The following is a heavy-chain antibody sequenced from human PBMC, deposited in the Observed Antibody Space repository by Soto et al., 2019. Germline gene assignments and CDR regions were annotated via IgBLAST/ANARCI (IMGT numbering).Heavy chain of an antibody. J-gene: IGHJ4*02. CDR1: GFTFSSYA. V-gene: IGHV3-23*01. CDR2: IRGSGGST. CDR3: AKERGQVVVVAGSTDY. Sequence: EVQLLESGGGLVQPGGSLRLSCAASGFTFSSYAMSWVRQAPGKGLEWVSAIRGSGGSTYYADSVKGRFTISRDNSKNTLYLQMNSLRAEDTAVYYCAKERGQVVVVAGSTDYWGQGTLVIVSS. D-gene: IGHD2-15*01.